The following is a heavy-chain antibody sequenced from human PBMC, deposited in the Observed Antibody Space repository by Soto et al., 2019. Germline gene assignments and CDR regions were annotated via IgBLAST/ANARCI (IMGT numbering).Heavy chain of an antibody. Sequence: VKKPGASVKVXXKASGYTXXXSVMHWVRQAPGXXXXWRGWINAENGNTKDSQKFQGRVTMTWDTSASTAYMELSSLRSEDTAIYYCASEIDATTATSLDYWGQGTLVTVSS. CDR2: INAENGNT. CDR3: ASEIDATTATSLDY. J-gene: IGHJ4*02. V-gene: IGHV1-3*01. CDR1: GYTXXXSV. D-gene: IGHD4-17*01.